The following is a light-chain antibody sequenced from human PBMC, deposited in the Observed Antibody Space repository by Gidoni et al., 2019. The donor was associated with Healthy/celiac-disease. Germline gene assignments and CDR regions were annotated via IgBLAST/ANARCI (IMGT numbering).Light chain of an antibody. CDR3: QQLNSYPPYT. CDR2: AAS. CDR1: QGISSY. V-gene: IGKV1-9*01. Sequence: DIQWTQSPSFLSASVGDRVTITCRASQGISSYLAWYQHKPGKAPKLLIYAASTLQSGVPSRFSGSGSGTEFTLTISSLQPEDFATYYCQQLNSYPPYTFGQGTKLEIK. J-gene: IGKJ2*01.